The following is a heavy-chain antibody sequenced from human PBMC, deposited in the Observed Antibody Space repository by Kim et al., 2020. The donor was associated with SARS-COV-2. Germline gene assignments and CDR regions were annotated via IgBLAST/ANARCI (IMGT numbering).Heavy chain of an antibody. Sequence: SETLSLTCAVSGGSISSGGYSWSWIRQPPGKGLEWIGYIYQSGSTSYNPSLKSRVTISVDRSKTQFSLRLRSVTAADPAVYYCARVISGYDTLNWFDPWGQGPLVTVSS. D-gene: IGHD5-12*01. J-gene: IGHJ5*02. CDR2: IYQSGST. CDR3: ARVISGYDTLNWFDP. CDR1: GGSISSGGYS. V-gene: IGHV4-30-2*01.